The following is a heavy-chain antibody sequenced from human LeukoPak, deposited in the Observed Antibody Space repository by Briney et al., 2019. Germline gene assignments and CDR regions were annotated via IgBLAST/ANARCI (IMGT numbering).Heavy chain of an antibody. V-gene: IGHV3-23*01. D-gene: IGHD6-13*01. J-gene: IGHJ4*02. CDR2: ISGSGDKK. CDR3: AKGRIAPDY. Sequence: PGGSLRLSCAGSGFTFSSHAMTWVRQAPGKGLEWVSGISGSGDKKYYADSVKGRFTISRDNSKNTVYLQMNSLRGEDTALYYCAKGRIAPDYWGQGTLVTVSS. CDR1: GFTFSSHA.